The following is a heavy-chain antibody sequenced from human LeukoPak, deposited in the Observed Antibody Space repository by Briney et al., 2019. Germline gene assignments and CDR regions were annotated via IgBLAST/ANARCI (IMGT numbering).Heavy chain of an antibody. Sequence: SETLSLTCTVSGGSISSYYWSWIRQPPGKGLEWIGYIYYSGSTNYNPSLKSRVTISVDTSKNQFSLKLSSVTAADTAVYYCARDRYAFDIWGQGTMVTVSS. V-gene: IGHV4-59*01. CDR2: IYYSGST. CDR3: ARDRYAFDI. CDR1: GGSISSYY. J-gene: IGHJ3*02.